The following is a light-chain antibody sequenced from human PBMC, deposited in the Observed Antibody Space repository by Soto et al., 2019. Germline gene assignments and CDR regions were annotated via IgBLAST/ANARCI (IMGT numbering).Light chain of an antibody. J-gene: IGKJ3*01. CDR2: GAS. V-gene: IGKV3-15*01. CDR3: QRYNNWPLFT. Sequence: EIVMTHSPATLSMSPGERATLSCRASTSVGTNLAWYQQKPGQAPRLLIYGASTRATGIPARFSGSGSGTEFTLTISSLQSEDFAVYYCQRYNNWPLFTFGPGTKVDVK. CDR1: TSVGTN.